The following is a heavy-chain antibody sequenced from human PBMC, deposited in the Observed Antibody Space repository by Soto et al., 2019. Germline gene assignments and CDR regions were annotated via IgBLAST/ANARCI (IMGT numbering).Heavy chain of an antibody. V-gene: IGHV4-4*07. CDR2: IYTSGST. CDR1: GGSISSYY. CDR3: ARAYCSGGSCYTSWFDP. J-gene: IGHJ5*02. Sequence: SETLSLTCTVSGGSISSYYWSWIRQPAGKGLEWIGRIYTSGSTNYNPSLKSRVTMSVDTSKNQFSLKLSSVTAADTAVYYCARAYCSGGSCYTSWFDPWGQGTLVTVS. D-gene: IGHD2-15*01.